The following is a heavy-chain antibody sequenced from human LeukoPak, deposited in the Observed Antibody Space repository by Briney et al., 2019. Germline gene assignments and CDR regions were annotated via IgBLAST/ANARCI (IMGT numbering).Heavy chain of an antibody. CDR2: INPNSGGT. D-gene: IGHD1-1*01. J-gene: IGHJ5*01. Sequence: VASVKVSCKASGYTFTGYYIHWVRQAPGQGLEWMGWINPNSGGTNYAQKFQGRVTVTRDTSISTAYMELTRLTTDDTAVYYCTRGRPLDGTGTTQKNDSWGHGTLVTVSS. CDR3: TRGRPLDGTGTTQKNDS. CDR1: GYTFTGYY. V-gene: IGHV1-2*02.